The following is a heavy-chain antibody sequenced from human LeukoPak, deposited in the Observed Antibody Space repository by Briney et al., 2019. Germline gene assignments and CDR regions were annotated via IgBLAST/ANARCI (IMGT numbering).Heavy chain of an antibody. CDR1: GYSFTSYW. J-gene: IGHJ4*02. V-gene: IGHV5-51*01. CDR2: IDPSDSET. Sequence: GESLKISCKASGYSFTSYWIGWVRQMPGEGLEWMGIIDPSDSETRYTPSFQGQVTISADKSLSTAYLQWNSLKASDTAMYYCARQTAMGRSGDYWGQGTLVTVSS. D-gene: IGHD5-18*01. CDR3: ARQTAMGRSGDY.